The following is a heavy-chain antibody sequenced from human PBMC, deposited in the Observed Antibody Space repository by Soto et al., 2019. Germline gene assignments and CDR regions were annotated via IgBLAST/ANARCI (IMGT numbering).Heavy chain of an antibody. D-gene: IGHD7-27*01. CDR2: IYYSGST. J-gene: IGHJ3*02. V-gene: IGHV4-59*01. Sequence: PSETLSLTCTVSGGSISSYYWSWIRQPPGKGLEWIGYIYYSGSTNYNPSLKSRVTISVDTSKNQFSLKLSSVTAADTAVYYCARDSPGDQDAFDIWGQGTMVTVS. CDR1: GGSISSYY. CDR3: ARDSPGDQDAFDI.